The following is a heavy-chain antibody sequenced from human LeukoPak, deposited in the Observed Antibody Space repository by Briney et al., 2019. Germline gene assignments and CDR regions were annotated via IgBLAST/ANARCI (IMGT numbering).Heavy chain of an antibody. D-gene: IGHD4-23*01. J-gene: IGHJ4*02. V-gene: IGHV3-48*04. CDR2: ISSSSSTI. Sequence: GGSLRLSCATSGFTFSGYGMHWVRQAPGKGLEWVSYISSSSSTIYYADSVKGRFTISRDNAKNSLYLQMNSLRAEDTAVYYCARGGRHDYDGRPPDYWGQGTLVTVSS. CDR3: ARGGRHDYDGRPPDY. CDR1: GFTFSGYG.